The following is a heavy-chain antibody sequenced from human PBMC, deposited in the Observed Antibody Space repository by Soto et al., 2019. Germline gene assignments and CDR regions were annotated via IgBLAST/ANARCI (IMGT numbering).Heavy chain of an antibody. CDR1: GGSISSSNW. J-gene: IGHJ6*02. D-gene: IGHD3-3*01. CDR3: ARVSYYDFWSRLGANYYYYGMDV. V-gene: IGHV4-4*02. Sequence: SETLSLTCAVSGGSISSSNWWSWVRQPPGKGLEWIGEIYHSGSTNYNPSLKSRVTISVDKSKNQFSLKLSSVTAADTAVYYCARVSYYDFWSRLGANYYYYGMDVWGQGTTVTVSS. CDR2: IYHSGST.